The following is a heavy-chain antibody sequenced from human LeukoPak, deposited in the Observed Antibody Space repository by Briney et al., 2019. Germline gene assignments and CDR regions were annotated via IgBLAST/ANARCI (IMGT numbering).Heavy chain of an antibody. V-gene: IGHV4-59*01. CDR2: IYYSGST. CDR3: ARAEYGWAFDI. Sequence: SETLSLTCTVSGGSTSSYYWSWIRQPPGKGLEWIGYIYYSGSTNYNPSLKSRVTISVDTSKNQFSLKLSSVTAADTAVYYCARAEYGWAFDIWGQGTMVTVSS. J-gene: IGHJ3*02. CDR1: GGSTSSYY. D-gene: IGHD4-17*01.